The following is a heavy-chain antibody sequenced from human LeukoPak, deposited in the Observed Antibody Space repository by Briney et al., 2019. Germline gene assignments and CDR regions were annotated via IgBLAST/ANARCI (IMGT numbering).Heavy chain of an antibody. Sequence: SETLSLTCTVSSGSISSYYWSWIRQPAGKGLEWIGRIYTSGSTNYNPSLKSRVTMSVDTSKNQFSLKLSSVTAADTAVYYCARDAPRTSSRTYFDLWGRGTLVTVSS. CDR1: SGSISSYY. D-gene: IGHD6-13*01. CDR2: IYTSGST. J-gene: IGHJ2*01. V-gene: IGHV4-4*07. CDR3: ARDAPRTSSRTYFDL.